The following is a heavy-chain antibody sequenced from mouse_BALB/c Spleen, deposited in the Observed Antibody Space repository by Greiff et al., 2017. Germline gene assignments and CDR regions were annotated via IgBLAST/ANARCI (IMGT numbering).Heavy chain of an antibody. CDR2: INPSTGYT. Sequence: QVQLQQSGAELAKPGASVKMSCKASGYTFTSYWMHWVKQRPGQGLEWIGYINPSTGYTEYNQKFKDKATLTADKSSSTAYMQLSSLTSEDSAVYYCATMITTRAMDYWGQGTSVTVSS. D-gene: IGHD2-4*01. V-gene: IGHV1-7*01. J-gene: IGHJ4*01. CDR3: ATMITTRAMDY. CDR1: GYTFTSYW.